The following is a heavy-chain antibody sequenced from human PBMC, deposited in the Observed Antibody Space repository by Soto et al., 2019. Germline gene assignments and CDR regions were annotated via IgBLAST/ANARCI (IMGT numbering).Heavy chain of an antibody. V-gene: IGHV3-11*06. CDR3: ARDRAFCGGDCYPGYFDY. J-gene: IGHJ4*02. D-gene: IGHD2-21*02. CDR1: GFTLSDYY. CDR2: ISGTSSYT. Sequence: KPGGSLRLSCAASGFTLSDYYMSWIRQAPGKGLEWVSYISGTSSYTNYADSVKGRFTISRDNAKKSLYLDMSSLRAEDTAVYYCARDRAFCGGDCYPGYFDYWGQGILVTVSS.